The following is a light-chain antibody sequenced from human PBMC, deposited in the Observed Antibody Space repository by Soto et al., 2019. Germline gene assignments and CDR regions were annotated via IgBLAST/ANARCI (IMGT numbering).Light chain of an antibody. CDR3: SSHAGNSAV. CDR1: NSDIGGYNF. V-gene: IGLV2-8*01. Sequence: QSALTQPPSASGSPGQSVTISCTGTNSDIGGYNFVSWYQQHPGKAPKLMIYDVTKRPSGVPDRFSGSKSGNTASLTVSGLQAEDESDYYCSSHAGNSAVFVGGTKLTVL. J-gene: IGLJ2*01. CDR2: DVT.